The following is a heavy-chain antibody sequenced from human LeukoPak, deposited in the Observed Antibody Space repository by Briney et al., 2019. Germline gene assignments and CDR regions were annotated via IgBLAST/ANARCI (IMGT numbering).Heavy chain of an antibody. CDR2: IYTSGST. J-gene: IGHJ3*02. CDR3: ASSHYYDSSGRPPHAFDI. D-gene: IGHD3-22*01. CDR1: GYSISSGYY. Sequence: SETLSLTCTVSGYSISSGYYWGWIRQPPGKGLEWIGRIYTSGSTNYNPSLKSRVTMSVDTSKNQFSLKLSSVTAADTAVYYCASSHYYDSSGRPPHAFDIWGQGTMVTVSS. V-gene: IGHV4-38-2*02.